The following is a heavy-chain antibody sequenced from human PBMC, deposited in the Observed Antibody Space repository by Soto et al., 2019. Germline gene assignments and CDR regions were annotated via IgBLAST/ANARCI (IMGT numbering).Heavy chain of an antibody. CDR3: TRLHFIVEPGINY. D-gene: IGHD6-13*01. Sequence: GGSLRLSCAASGLSFSDSGIHWVRQASGKGLEWVGRIRTKSNHYATAYAASVKGRFTISRDDSRNTAYLQMNSLETEDTAVYYCTRLHFIVEPGINYWGQGTLVTVSS. J-gene: IGHJ4*02. V-gene: IGHV3-73*01. CDR1: GLSFSDSG. CDR2: IRTKSNHYAT.